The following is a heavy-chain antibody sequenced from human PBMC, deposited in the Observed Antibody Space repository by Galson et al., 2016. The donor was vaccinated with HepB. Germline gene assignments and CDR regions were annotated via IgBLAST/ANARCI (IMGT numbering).Heavy chain of an antibody. CDR3: ARGVLRLSSFDY. V-gene: IGHV4-61*01. Sequence: ETLSLTCTVSGDSVSNGNYYWSWIRQTPGKGLEFIGYVYFSGSTKSSPSLESRVNISVDTSKNQFSLKLSSVTAADTALYYCARGVLRLSSFDYWGQGTLVTVSS. CDR2: VYFSGST. CDR1: GDSVSNGNYY. J-gene: IGHJ4*02. D-gene: IGHD2/OR15-2a*01.